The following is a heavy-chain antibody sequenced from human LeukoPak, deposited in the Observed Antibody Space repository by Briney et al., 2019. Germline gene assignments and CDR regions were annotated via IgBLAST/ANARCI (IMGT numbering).Heavy chain of an antibody. D-gene: IGHD6-13*01. V-gene: IGHV3-48*04. CDR1: GFIFSSYT. Sequence: GGSLRLSCAAPGFIFSSYTMSWVRQAPGKGLEWIAYISSSGSVTYYADSVKGRFSISRDTTTNVAFLQMNSLRAEDTAVYYCARASSSHWHYWYFDLWGRGSLVTVSS. J-gene: IGHJ2*01. CDR3: ARASSSHWHYWYFDL. CDR2: ISSSGSVT.